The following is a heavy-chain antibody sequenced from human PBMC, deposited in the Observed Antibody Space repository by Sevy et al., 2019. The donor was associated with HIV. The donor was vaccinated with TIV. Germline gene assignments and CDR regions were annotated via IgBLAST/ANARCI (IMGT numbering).Heavy chain of an antibody. CDR2: IYDSGRT. V-gene: IGHV4-59*13. D-gene: IGHD6-13*01. Sequence: SETLSLTCTVSGGSISYYYWTWIRQPPGKGLEWIGYIYDSGRTNYNPSLKSRVTISVDTSKNQFSLKLSSVTAADTAVYYCAREGFTSSSFGWFDPWGQGTLVTVCS. CDR1: GGSISYYY. J-gene: IGHJ5*02. CDR3: AREGFTSSSFGWFDP.